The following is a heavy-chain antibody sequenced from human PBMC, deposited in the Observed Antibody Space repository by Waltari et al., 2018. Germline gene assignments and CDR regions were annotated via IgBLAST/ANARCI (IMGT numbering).Heavy chain of an antibody. CDR1: GFTFSSYT. CDR3: AREWSVMLGTAAYYLDH. Sequence: EVQLVGSGGGLVKPGGSLRLSCAASGFTFSSYTMNWVRQAPGEGLEWISSISGGSSYTYYADSVKGRFTISRDNVKNSLYLQMNSLRVEDTAVYYCAREWSVMLGTAAYYLDHWTQGTLVTVSS. D-gene: IGHD3-16*01. CDR2: ISGGSSYT. V-gene: IGHV3-21*02. J-gene: IGHJ4*02.